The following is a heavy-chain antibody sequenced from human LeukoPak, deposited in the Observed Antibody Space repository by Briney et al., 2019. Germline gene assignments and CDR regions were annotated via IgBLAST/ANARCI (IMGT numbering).Heavy chain of an antibody. CDR3: ARILTMTVQH. CDR1: GGSFSGYY. D-gene: IGHD3-22*01. Sequence: PSETLSLTCAVYGGSFSGYYWSWIRQPPGKGLEWIGEINHSGSTNYNPSLKSRVTISVDTSKNQFSPKLSSVTAADTAVYYCARILTMTVQHWGQGTLVTVSS. V-gene: IGHV4-34*01. CDR2: INHSGST. J-gene: IGHJ1*01.